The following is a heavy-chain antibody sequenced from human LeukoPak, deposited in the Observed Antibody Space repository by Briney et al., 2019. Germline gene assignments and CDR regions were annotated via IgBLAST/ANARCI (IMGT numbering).Heavy chain of an antibody. CDR3: ARDVPGRYYDY. J-gene: IGHJ4*02. V-gene: IGHV4-61*01. CDR2: IYYSGST. Sequence: PSETLSLTCTVSGGSVSSGSYFWSWIRQPPGKGLEWIGHIYYSGSTNYDPSLESRVTISIHTSKNQFSLKLSSVTAADTAVYYCARDVPGRYYDYWGQGTLVTVPS. D-gene: IGHD1-26*01. CDR1: GGSVSSGSYF.